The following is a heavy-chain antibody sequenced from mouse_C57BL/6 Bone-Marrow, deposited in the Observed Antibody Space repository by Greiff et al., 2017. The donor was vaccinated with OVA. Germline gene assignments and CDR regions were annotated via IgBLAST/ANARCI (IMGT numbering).Heavy chain of an antibody. Sequence: EVQRVESGGGLVKPGGSLKLSCAASGFTFSSYAMSWVRQTPEKRLEWVATISDGGSYTYYPDNVKGRFPISRDNAKNNLYLQMSHLKSEDTAMYYCARDYDGEAWFAYWGQGTLVTVSA. J-gene: IGHJ3*01. CDR1: GFTFSSYA. CDR2: ISDGGSYT. D-gene: IGHD2-12*01. CDR3: ARDYDGEAWFAY. V-gene: IGHV5-4*01.